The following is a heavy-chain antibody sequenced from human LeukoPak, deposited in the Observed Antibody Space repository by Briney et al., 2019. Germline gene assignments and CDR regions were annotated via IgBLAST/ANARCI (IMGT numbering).Heavy chain of an antibody. CDR2: IYYSGST. V-gene: IGHV4-59*01. CDR3: ARGDKQWLVPFDY. D-gene: IGHD6-19*01. Sequence: SETLSLTCTVSGGSITDYYWSWVRQPPGKGLEWIGYIYYSGSTNYNPSLKSRVTISVDTSKNQFSLKLSSVTAADTAVYYCARGDKQWLVPFDYWGQGTLVTVSS. J-gene: IGHJ4*02. CDR1: GGSITDYY.